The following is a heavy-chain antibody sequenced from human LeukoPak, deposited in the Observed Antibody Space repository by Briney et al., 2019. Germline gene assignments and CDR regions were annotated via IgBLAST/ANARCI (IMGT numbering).Heavy chain of an antibody. V-gene: IGHV3-48*03. J-gene: IGHJ4*02. CDR2: ISGGGSTY. Sequence: GGSLRLSCAASGFTFSSYEMNWVRQAPGKGLEWVSWISGGGSTYYNADSVGGRFTISRDNARNSLYLQMDSLRSEDTAIYYCARKSMDTGGDCSIDYWGQGTLVTVSS. CDR3: ARKSMDTGGDCSIDY. D-gene: IGHD2-21*02. CDR1: GFTFSSYE.